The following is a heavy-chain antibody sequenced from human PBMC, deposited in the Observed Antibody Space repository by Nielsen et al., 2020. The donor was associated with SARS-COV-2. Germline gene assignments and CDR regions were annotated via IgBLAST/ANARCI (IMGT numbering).Heavy chain of an antibody. D-gene: IGHD3-9*01. Sequence: WVRQAPGQGLAWLGWIPPPPGNPTYAQGFTGRFVFSLDTSVSTAYLQISSLKAEDTAVYYCARGPETYYDILTENWFDPWGQGTLVTVSS. V-gene: IGHV7-4-1*02. J-gene: IGHJ5*02. CDR2: IPPPPGNP. CDR3: ARGPETYYDILTENWFDP.